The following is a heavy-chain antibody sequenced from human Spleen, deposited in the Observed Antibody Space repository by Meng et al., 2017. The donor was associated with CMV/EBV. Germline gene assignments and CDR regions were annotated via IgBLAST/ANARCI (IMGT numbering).Heavy chain of an antibody. CDR2: ITSTGGTT. D-gene: IGHD3-10*01. V-gene: IGHV3-23*01. CDR3: AKSGGGPHHYGSGSHVDY. CDR1: GFTFGNYG. J-gene: IGHJ4*02. Sequence: ETLSLTCAASGFTFGNYGMSWVRLVPGKGLQWVSGITSTGGTTYYAEFVKGRFTISRDNFKSTLHLQMNSLGAEDTAMYFCAKSGGGPHHYGSGSHVDYWGQGTLVTVSS.